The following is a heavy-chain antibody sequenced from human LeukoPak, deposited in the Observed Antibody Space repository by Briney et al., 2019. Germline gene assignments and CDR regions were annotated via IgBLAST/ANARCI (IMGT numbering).Heavy chain of an antibody. CDR1: GFTVSSNY. Sequence: GGSLRLSCAASGFTVSSNYMTWVRQAPGKGPEWVSAISGSGGDTYYADSVKGRFTISRDNSKNTLYLQMNSLRAEDTAVYYCAKKGATTGDFDYWGQGTLVTVSS. CDR2: ISGSGGDT. J-gene: IGHJ4*02. CDR3: AKKGATTGDFDY. V-gene: IGHV3-23*01. D-gene: IGHD1-26*01.